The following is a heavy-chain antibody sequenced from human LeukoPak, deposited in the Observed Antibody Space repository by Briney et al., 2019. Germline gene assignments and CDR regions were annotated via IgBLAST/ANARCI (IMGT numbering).Heavy chain of an antibody. CDR1: GGSFSGYY. V-gene: IGHV4-34*01. J-gene: IGHJ6*04. CDR2: INHSGST. CDR3: ARGRTGITIFGVVIIHSGMDV. D-gene: IGHD3-3*01. Sequence: SETLSLTCAVYGGSFSGYYWSWIRQPPGKGLEWIGEINHSGSTNYNPSLKSRVTISVDTSKNQFSLKLSPVTAADTAVYYCARGRTGITIFGVVIIHSGMDVWGKGTTVTVSS.